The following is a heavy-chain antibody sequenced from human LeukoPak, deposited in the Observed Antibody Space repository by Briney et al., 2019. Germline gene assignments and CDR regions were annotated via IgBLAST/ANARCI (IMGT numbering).Heavy chain of an antibody. CDR3: AKDLTYYDFWSGYYTAIPFDY. CDR2: IRYDGSNK. CDR1: GFTFSSYG. D-gene: IGHD3-3*01. V-gene: IGHV3-30*02. J-gene: IGHJ4*02. Sequence: GGSLRLSCAASGFTFSSYGMHWVRQAPGKGLEWVAFIRYDGSNKYYADSVKGPFTISRDNSKNTLYLQMNSLRAEDTAVYYCAKDLTYYDFWSGYYTAIPFDYWGQGTLVTVSS.